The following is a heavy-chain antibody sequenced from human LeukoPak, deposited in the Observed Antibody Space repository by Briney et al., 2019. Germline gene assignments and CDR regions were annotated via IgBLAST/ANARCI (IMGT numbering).Heavy chain of an antibody. D-gene: IGHD1-26*01. CDR3: VRDRELTY. J-gene: IGHJ4*02. CDR1: GGSISSSSSY. V-gene: IGHV4-39*07. Sequence: KPSETLSLTCTVSGGSISSSSSYWGWIRQPPGKGLEWIGSVYYSGSAYYNPSLKSQVTISVDTSKNQFSLKLTSVTAADTAVYYCVRDRELTYWGQGTLVTVSS. CDR2: VYYSGSA.